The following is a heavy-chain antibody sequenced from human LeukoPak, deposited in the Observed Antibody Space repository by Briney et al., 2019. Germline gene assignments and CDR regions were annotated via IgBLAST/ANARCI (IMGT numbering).Heavy chain of an antibody. Sequence: PSETLSLTCAVYGGSFSGYYWSWIRQPPGKGLEWIGETNHSGSTNYNPSLKSRVTISVDTSKNQFSLKLSSVTAADTAVYYCARDRHNWNYGWFDPWGQGTLVTVSS. CDR3: ARDRHNWNYGWFDP. J-gene: IGHJ5*02. V-gene: IGHV4-34*01. CDR1: GGSFSGYY. D-gene: IGHD1-7*01. CDR2: TNHSGST.